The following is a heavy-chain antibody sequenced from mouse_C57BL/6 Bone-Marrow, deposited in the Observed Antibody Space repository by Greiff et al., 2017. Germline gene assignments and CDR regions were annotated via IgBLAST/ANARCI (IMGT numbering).Heavy chain of an antibody. V-gene: IGHV1-81*01. D-gene: IGHD1-1*01. CDR2: IYPRSGYT. J-gene: IGHJ3*01. CDR3: ARSPLYFGSSILCAY. Sequence: VMLVESGAELARPGASVKLSCTASGYTFTSYGICWVKQRTGQGLEWIGDIYPRSGYTYYNENVKGQVTLSADKSSSTLYLELRSLTSADSAVYLCARSPLYFGSSILCAYWGQGTLVTVSA. CDR1: GYTFTSYG.